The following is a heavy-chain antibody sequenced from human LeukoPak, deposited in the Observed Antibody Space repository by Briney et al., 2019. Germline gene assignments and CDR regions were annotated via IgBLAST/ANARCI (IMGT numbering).Heavy chain of an antibody. CDR2: INHSGST. J-gene: IGHJ4*02. CDR3: ARAQFDDFWSGYGPDY. D-gene: IGHD3-3*01. CDR1: GGSFSGYY. Sequence: SETLSLTCAVYGGSFSGYYWSWIRQPPGKGLEWIGEINHSGSTNYNPSLKSRVTISVDTSKNQFSLKLSSVTAADTAVYYCARAQFDDFWSGYGPDYWGQGTLVTVSS. V-gene: IGHV4-34*01.